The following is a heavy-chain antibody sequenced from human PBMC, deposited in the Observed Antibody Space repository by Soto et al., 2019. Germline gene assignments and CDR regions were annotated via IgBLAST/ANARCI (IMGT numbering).Heavy chain of an antibody. V-gene: IGHV3-23*01. CDR3: AKDILSAGTYYYGSGSCFDY. CDR1: GFTFSSYA. J-gene: IGHJ4*02. D-gene: IGHD3-10*01. CDR2: ISGSGGST. Sequence: GGSLRLSCAASGFTFSSYAMSWVRQAPGKGLEWVSAISGSGGSTYYADSVKGRFTISRDNSKNTLYLQMNSLRAEDTAVYYCAKDILSAGTYYYGSGSCFDYWGQGTLVTVSS.